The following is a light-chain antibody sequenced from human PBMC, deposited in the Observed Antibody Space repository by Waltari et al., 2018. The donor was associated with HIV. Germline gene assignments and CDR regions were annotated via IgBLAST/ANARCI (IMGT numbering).Light chain of an antibody. J-gene: IGLJ3*02. CDR3: SSYGDSLKIL. CDR2: EVS. Sequence: ALTQPPSASGSLGQSVTISCTGSSSDIGAYDFVSWFQQHPHSAPKLLLYEVSRRPSTVSDRFSGSRSGNTAFLTVAGLQPDDEATYFCSSYGDSLKILFGGGTNVTIL. V-gene: IGLV2-8*01. CDR1: SSDIGAYDF.